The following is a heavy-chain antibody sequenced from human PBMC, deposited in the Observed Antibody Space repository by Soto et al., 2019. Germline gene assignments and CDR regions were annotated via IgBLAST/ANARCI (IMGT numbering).Heavy chain of an antibody. J-gene: IGHJ6*02. CDR3: ARTLREWFTGYYGMDV. CDR1: GYTFTSYG. D-gene: IGHD3-3*01. CDR2: ISAYNGNT. V-gene: IGHV1-18*01. Sequence: QVQLVQSGAEVKKPGASVKVSCKASGYTFTSYGISWVRQAPGQGLEWMGWISAYNGNTNYAQTLQGRVTMTTDTSTSRAYMELRSLRSDDTAVYYCARTLREWFTGYYGMDVWGQGTTVTVSS.